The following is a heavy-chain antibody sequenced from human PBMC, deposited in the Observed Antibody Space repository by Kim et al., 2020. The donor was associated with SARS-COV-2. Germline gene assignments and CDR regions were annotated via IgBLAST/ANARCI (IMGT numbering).Heavy chain of an antibody. D-gene: IGHD5-18*01. V-gene: IGHV3-7*01. J-gene: IGHJ4*02. CDR2: IKQDGSEK. CDR1: GFTFSSYW. CDR3: ARDGRYSYETHDY. Sequence: GGSLRLSCAASGFTFSSYWMSWVRQAPGKGLEWVANIKQDGSEKYYVDSVKGRFTISRDNAKNSLYLQMNSLRAEDTAVYYCARDGRYSYETHDYWGQGTLVTVSS.